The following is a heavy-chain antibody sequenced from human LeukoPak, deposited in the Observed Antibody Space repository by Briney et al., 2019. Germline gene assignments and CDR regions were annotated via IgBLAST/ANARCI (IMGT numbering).Heavy chain of an antibody. J-gene: IGHJ6*02. CDR3: AKDPRRRIAAAGGGRYYYYGMDV. CDR1: GFTFSSYG. CDR2: ISYDGSNK. Sequence: GGSLRLSCAASGFTFSSYGMHWVRQAPGKGLEWVAVISYDGSNKYYADSVKGRFTISRDNSKNTLYLQMNSLRAEDTAVYYCAKDPRRRIAAAGGGRYYYYGMDVWGQGTTVTVSS. D-gene: IGHD6-13*01. V-gene: IGHV3-30*18.